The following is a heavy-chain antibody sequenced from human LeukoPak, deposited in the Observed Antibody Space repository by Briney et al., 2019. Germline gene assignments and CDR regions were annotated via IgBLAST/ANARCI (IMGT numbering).Heavy chain of an antibody. D-gene: IGHD3-3*01. V-gene: IGHV1-2*02. CDR2: INPNSGGT. CDR1: GYTFTGYY. CDR3: ARVSIFGVVKAWFDP. Sequence: ASVKVSCKASGYTFTGYYMHWVRQAPGQGLEWMGWINPNSGGTNYAQKFQGRVTMTRDTSISTAYVELSRLRSDDTAVYYCARVSIFGVVKAWFDPWGQGTLVTVSS. J-gene: IGHJ5*02.